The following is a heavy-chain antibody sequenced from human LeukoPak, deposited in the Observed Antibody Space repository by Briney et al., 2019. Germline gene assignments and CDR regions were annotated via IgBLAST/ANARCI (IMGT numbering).Heavy chain of an antibody. CDR2: IKQDGSEK. V-gene: IGHV3-7*01. Sequence: GGSLRLSCAASGFTFSSYWVSWVRQAPGKGLEWVANIKQDGSEKYYVDSVKGRFTISRDNAKNSLYLQMNSLRAEDTAVYYCASRYCSGGSCYGGPDAFDIWGQGTMVTVSS. J-gene: IGHJ3*02. CDR3: ASRYCSGGSCYGGPDAFDI. D-gene: IGHD2-15*01. CDR1: GFTFSSYW.